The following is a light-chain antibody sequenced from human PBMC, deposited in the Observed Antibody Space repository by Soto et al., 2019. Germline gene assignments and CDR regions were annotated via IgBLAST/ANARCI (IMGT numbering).Light chain of an antibody. CDR2: DNN. CDR3: GTWDSSLSAEV. V-gene: IGLV1-51*01. J-gene: IGLJ1*01. Sequence: QSVLTQPPSVSAAPGQKVTISCSGSRSNIGNNYVSWYQQLPGTAPKLLIYDNNKRPSGIPDRFSGSKSGTSATLGITGLQTGDEADYYCGTWDSSLSAEVFGTGTKLTVL. CDR1: RSNIGNNY.